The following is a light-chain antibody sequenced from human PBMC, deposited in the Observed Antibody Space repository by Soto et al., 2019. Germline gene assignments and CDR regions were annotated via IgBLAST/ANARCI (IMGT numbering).Light chain of an antibody. CDR3: QHYGYALWA. CDR2: GAS. V-gene: IGKV3-20*01. Sequence: EVVVTQSPGTLSLSPGERATLSCRASQSVTSDYLAWYQQKPGQSPRLLMSGASRRATGVPDRFSGSGSGTDFTLTISRLEPEDFAVYYCQHYGYALWAFGQGTKVEIK. J-gene: IGKJ1*01. CDR1: QSVTSDY.